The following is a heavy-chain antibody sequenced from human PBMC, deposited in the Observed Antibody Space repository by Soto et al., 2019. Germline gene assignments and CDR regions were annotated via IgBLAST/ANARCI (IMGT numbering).Heavy chain of an antibody. CDR3: AKMGPLQVVVVIPPPYYYYGMDV. J-gene: IGHJ6*02. CDR2: ISYDGSNK. D-gene: IGHD3-22*01. V-gene: IGHV3-30*18. CDR1: GFTFSSYG. Sequence: GGSLRLSCAASGFTFSSYGMHWVRQAPGKGLEWVAVISYDGSNKYYADSVKGRFTISRDNSKNTLYLQMNSLRAEDTAVYYCAKMGPLQVVVVIPPPYYYYGMDVWGQGTTVTGSS.